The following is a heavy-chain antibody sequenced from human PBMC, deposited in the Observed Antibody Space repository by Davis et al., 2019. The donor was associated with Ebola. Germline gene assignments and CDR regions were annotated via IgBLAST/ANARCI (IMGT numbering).Heavy chain of an antibody. CDR2: INHSGST. V-gene: IGHV4-34*01. Sequence: MPSETLSLTCAVYGGSFSGYYWSWIRQPPGKGLEWIGEINHSGSTNYNPSLKSRVTISVDTSKNQFSLKLSSVTAADTAVYYCARFGSGWNEGIDYWGQGTLVTVSS. J-gene: IGHJ4*02. CDR3: ARFGSGWNEGIDY. CDR1: GGSFSGYY. D-gene: IGHD6-19*01.